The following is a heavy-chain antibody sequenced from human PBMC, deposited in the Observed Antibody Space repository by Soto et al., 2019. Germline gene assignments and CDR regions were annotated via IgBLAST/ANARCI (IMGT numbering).Heavy chain of an antibody. D-gene: IGHD3-10*01. CDR1: GGSISSYY. CDR3: ARGVVKRSRGVIWTKGWFDP. CDR2: IYYSGST. V-gene: IGHV4-59*12. J-gene: IGHJ5*02. Sequence: QVQLQESGPGLVKPSETLSLTCTVSGGSISSYYWSWIRQPPGKGLEWIGYIYYSGSTNYNPSLTRRVTISVDTSKVHFSLKLSSVTAADTAVYYCARGVVKRSRGVIWTKGWFDPWGQGTLVTVSS.